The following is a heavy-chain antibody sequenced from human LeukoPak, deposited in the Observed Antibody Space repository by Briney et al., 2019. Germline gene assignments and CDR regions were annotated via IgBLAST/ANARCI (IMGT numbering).Heavy chain of an antibody. D-gene: IGHD3-22*01. CDR1: GYTFTSYG. J-gene: IGHJ4*02. CDR3: ARTQNPYYYDSSGYYLGDY. V-gene: IGHV1-18*01. CDR2: ISAYNGNT. Sequence: ASVKVSCKASGYTFTSYGIGWVRQAPGQGLEWMGWISAYNGNTNYAQKLQGRVTMTTDTSTSTAYMELRSLRSDDTAVYYCARTQNPYYYDSSGYYLGDYWGQGTLVTVSS.